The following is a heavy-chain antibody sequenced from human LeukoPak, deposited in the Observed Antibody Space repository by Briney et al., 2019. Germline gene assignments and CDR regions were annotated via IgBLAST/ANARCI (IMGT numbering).Heavy chain of an antibody. CDR2: ISSSSSYI. J-gene: IGHJ4*02. D-gene: IGHD3-22*01. V-gene: IGHV3-21*01. CDR1: GFTFSSYS. CDR3: ARERRYYYDSSGYYDY. Sequence: GGSLRLSCAASGFTFSSYSMNWVRQAPGKGLEWVSSISSSSSYIYYADSVKGRFTISRDNAKNSLYLQMNSLRAEDTAVYYCARERRYYYDSSGYYDYWGQGTLVTVSS.